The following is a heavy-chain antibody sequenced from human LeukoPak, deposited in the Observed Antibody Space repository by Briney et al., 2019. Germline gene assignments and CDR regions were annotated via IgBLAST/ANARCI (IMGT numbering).Heavy chain of an antibody. D-gene: IGHD5-18*01. CDR1: GYTFTGYY. CDR2: INPNSGGT. CDR3: ARGSSYGFSMGY. J-gene: IGHJ4*02. V-gene: IGHV1-2*02. Sequence: ASVKVSCKASGYTFTGYYMHWVRQAPGQELEWMGWINPNSGGTNYAQKFQGRVTMTRDTSISTAYMELSRLRSDDTAVYYCARGSSYGFSMGYWGQGTLVTVSS.